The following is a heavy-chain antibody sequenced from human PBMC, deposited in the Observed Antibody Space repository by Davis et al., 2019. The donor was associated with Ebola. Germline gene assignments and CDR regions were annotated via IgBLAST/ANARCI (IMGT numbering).Heavy chain of an antibody. J-gene: IGHJ4*02. CDR3: ARDVGGRAGY. V-gene: IGHV3-23*01. Sequence: FASPLFTSTGYAMSWVRQAPGKGLEWVSTLSGTGGGSTYYADSVKGRFTISRDNAKNTLFLQMNSLRADDTAVYYCARDVGGRAGYWGQGTLVTVSS. CDR2: LSGTGGGST. CDR1: LFTSTGYA.